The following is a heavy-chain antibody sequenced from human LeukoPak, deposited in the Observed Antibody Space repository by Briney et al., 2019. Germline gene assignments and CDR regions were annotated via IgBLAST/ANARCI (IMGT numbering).Heavy chain of an antibody. J-gene: IGHJ5*02. CDR3: ARGYYGSGSYSGFDP. D-gene: IGHD3-10*01. CDR1: GGSFSGYY. V-gene: IGHV4-34*01. Sequence: SETLSLTCAVYGGSFSGYYWSWIRQPPGKGLEWIGEINHSGSTNYNPSLKSRVTISLDTSKNQFSLNLSSVTAADTAVYYCARGYYGSGSYSGFDPWGQGTLVTVSS. CDR2: INHSGST.